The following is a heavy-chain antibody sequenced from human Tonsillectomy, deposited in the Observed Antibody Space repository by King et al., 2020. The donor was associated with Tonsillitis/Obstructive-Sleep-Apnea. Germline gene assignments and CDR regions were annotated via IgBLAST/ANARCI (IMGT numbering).Heavy chain of an antibody. CDR2: INHSGST. V-gene: IGHV4-34*01. J-gene: IGHJ5*02. CDR1: GGSFSGYY. Sequence: VQLQQWGAGLLKPSETLSLTCAVYGGSFSGYYWSWIRQPPGKGLEWIGEINHSGSTNYNPSLKSRVTISVDTSKNQFSLNLGSVTAADTAVYYCASGGGSWXDXXGQGTLVTVSS. D-gene: IGHD1-26*01. CDR3: ASGGGSWXDX.